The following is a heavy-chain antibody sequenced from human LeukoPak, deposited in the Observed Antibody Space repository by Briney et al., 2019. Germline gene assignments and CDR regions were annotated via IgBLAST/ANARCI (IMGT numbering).Heavy chain of an antibody. CDR2: IRYDGNDK. CDR1: GFTFSYYG. CDR3: ANTLMRDRWFGES. V-gene: IGHV3-30*02. Sequence: GGSLRLSCAASGFTFSYYGIHWVRQAPGKGLEWVAFIRYDGNDKYYAKSVKGRFTISRDTSRNTVSLQMNSLRLEHTAIYYCANTLMRDRWFGESWGQGTLVTVSS. J-gene: IGHJ5*02. D-gene: IGHD3-10*01.